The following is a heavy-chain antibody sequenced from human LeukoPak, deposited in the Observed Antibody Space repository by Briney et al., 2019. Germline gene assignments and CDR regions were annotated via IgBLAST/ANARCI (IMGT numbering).Heavy chain of an antibody. CDR3: ARARRVKYCSSTSCSRYNWFDP. D-gene: IGHD2-2*01. J-gene: IGHJ5*02. Sequence: PSETLSLTCTVSGGSISGYYWSWIRQPPGKGLEWIGYIYYSGSTNYNPSLKSRVTISVDTSKNQFSLKLSSVTAADTAVYYCARARRVKYCSSTSCSRYNWFDPWGQGTLVTVSS. CDR2: IYYSGST. V-gene: IGHV4-59*01. CDR1: GGSISGYY.